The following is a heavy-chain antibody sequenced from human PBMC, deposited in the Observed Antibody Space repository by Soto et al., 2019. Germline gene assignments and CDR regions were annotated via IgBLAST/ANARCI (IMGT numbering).Heavy chain of an antibody. Sequence: QITLKESGPTEVKPTETLALTCTFSGFSLATKGVGVGWVRQPPGGALEWIAVIYWDDDTRYSPSLETRLTIIKDTPNNQVALTMTDMDFVDTATFYCAHVTITYGGVVGDEAFDVWGQGAVVPVSS. V-gene: IGHV2-5*02. CDR3: AHVTITYGGVVGDEAFDV. D-gene: IGHD3-16*02. J-gene: IGHJ3*01. CDR1: GFSLATKGVG. CDR2: IYWDDDT.